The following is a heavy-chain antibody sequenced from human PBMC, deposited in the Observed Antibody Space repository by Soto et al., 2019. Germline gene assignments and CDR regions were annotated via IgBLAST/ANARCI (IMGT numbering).Heavy chain of an antibody. V-gene: IGHV4-4*02. CDR3: ARSRYGRFGLDV. J-gene: IGHJ6*02. CDR2: IFHSGSP. Sequence: QVQLQESGPGLVRPSETLSLTCFVSGDSISGFNWWSWVRQSPGKALEWIGEIFHSGSPKYNPSLKSRVTILVDKSKNHFSLNLTSVTAADTAIYYCARSRYGRFGLDVWGQGTTVAVSS. D-gene: IGHD3-16*02. CDR1: GDSISGFNW.